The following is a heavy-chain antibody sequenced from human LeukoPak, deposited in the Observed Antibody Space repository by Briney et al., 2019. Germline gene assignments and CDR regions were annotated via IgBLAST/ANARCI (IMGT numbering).Heavy chain of an antibody. CDR2: IYYSGST. Sequence: PSETLSLTCTVSGGSISSYYWSWIRQPPGKGLEWIGYIYYSGSTNYNPSLKSRVTISVDTSKNQFSLKLSSVTAADTAVYYCARGPKRFLEWSTDAFDIWGQGTMVTVSS. D-gene: IGHD3-3*01. J-gene: IGHJ3*02. CDR3: ARGPKRFLEWSTDAFDI. CDR1: GGSISSYY. V-gene: IGHV4-59*01.